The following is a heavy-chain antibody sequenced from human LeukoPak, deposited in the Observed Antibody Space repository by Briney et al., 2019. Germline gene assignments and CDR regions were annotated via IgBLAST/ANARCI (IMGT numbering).Heavy chain of an antibody. D-gene: IGHD6-13*01. J-gene: IGHJ4*02. CDR3: AKEIAYSSSWYPPFDY. CDR1: RFTFSSYA. Sequence: GGSLRLSCAASRFTFSSYAMSWVRQAPGKGLEWVSVISGSGGKTYYADSVKGRFTISRDNSKNTLYLQMNSLRAEDTTVYYCAKEIAYSSSWYPPFDYWGQGTLVTVSS. CDR2: ISGSGGKT. V-gene: IGHV3-23*01.